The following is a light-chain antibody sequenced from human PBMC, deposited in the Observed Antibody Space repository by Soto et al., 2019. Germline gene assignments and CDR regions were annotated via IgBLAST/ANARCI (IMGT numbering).Light chain of an antibody. J-gene: IGKJ2*01. Sequence: EVVLTQSPGTLSLSPGERATLSCRASENVSNNYLAWYQQKPGQAPRLLIFGSSDRAAGIPDRFSGSGSGTDFTLTSSRLEPEDFAVYYCQQDGSSPPYTFGQGTKLEIK. V-gene: IGKV3-20*01. CDR1: ENVSNNY. CDR2: GSS. CDR3: QQDGSSPPYT.